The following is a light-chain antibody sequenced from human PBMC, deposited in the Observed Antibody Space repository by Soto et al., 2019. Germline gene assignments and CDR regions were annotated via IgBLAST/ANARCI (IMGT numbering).Light chain of an antibody. V-gene: IGKV3-15*01. CDR2: GAS. J-gene: IGKJ2*01. CDR3: QQYNNWPYT. Sequence: EIVMTQSPDTLSVSPGERATLSCRASQSVSTNLAWYQQKPGQAPRLLIYGASTRATGIPARFSGSGSGTEFTLTISGLQSEDFAFYHCQQYNNWPYTFGQGTKLEIK. CDR1: QSVSTN.